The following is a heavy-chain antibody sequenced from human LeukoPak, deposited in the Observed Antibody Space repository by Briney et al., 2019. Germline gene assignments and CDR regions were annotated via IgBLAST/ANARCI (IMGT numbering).Heavy chain of an antibody. CDR2: ITHAAIL. J-gene: IGHJ4*02. CDR1: GGGSFSDYS. D-gene: IGHD6-13*01. CDR3: ARGRGEAAGLDH. Sequence: LEALSLTCAVSGGGSFSDYSWNWIRQSPGKVLAWAGEITHAAILYYKQTVKGRVAISVDTSKRQVSLKLDSMTAADTAMYDCARGRGEAAGLDHWGQGTLVTVSS. V-gene: IGHV4-34*01.